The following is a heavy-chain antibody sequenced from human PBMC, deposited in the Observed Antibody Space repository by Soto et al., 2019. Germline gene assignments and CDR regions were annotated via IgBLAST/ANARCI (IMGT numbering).Heavy chain of an antibody. CDR1: GFTVSSNY. D-gene: IGHD3-10*01. Sequence: SLRLSCAASGFTVSSNYMSWVRQAPGKGLEWVSVIYSGGSTYYAASVKGRFSISRDNSKNTLYLQMNSLRAEDTAVYYCARGPHGSGSYYPTPFDYWGQGTLVTVSS. CDR2: IYSGGST. CDR3: ARGPHGSGSYYPTPFDY. J-gene: IGHJ4*02. V-gene: IGHV3-53*01.